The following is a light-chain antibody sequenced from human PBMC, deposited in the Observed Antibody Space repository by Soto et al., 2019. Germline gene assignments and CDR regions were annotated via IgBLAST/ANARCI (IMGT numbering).Light chain of an antibody. CDR3: KQYASSSVT. CDR2: ATS. Sequence: IIWTQAPGTLSLSPGEGATLSGQASQTVISTHLAWYQQKPGQAPRLLIYATSNRATGIPDRFSGSGSGRDFTLTIDRMEPAAFAVYYCKQYASSSVTFGQGTRL. V-gene: IGKV3-20*01. J-gene: IGKJ5*01. CDR1: QTVISTH.